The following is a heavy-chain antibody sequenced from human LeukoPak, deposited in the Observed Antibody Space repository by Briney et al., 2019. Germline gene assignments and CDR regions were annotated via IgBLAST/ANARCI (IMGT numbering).Heavy chain of an antibody. CDR2: ISSSSAYI. J-gene: IGHJ4*02. V-gene: IGHV3-21*01. D-gene: IGHD5-24*01. CDR3: ARGEEKATITGLDS. Sequence: GGSLRLSCAASGFTFSNYDMHWVRQAPGKGLVWVSAISSSSAYIYYADSVKGRFTISRDNAENSLFLQLNSLRAEDTAVYFCARGEEKATITGLDSWGQGTLVTVSS. CDR1: GFTFSNYD.